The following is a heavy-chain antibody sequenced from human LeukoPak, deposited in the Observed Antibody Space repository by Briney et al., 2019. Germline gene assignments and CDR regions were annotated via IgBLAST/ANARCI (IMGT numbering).Heavy chain of an antibody. V-gene: IGHV4-34*01. CDR2: INHSGST. D-gene: IGHD3-16*01. CDR1: GGSFSGYY. CDR3: ASPEAGPLGDY. Sequence: SETLSLTCAVYGGSFSGYYWSWIRQPPGKGLEWIGEINHSGSTNYNPSLKSRVTISVDTSKNQFSLKLNSVTAADTAVYYCASPEAGPLGDYWGQGTLVTVSS. J-gene: IGHJ4*02.